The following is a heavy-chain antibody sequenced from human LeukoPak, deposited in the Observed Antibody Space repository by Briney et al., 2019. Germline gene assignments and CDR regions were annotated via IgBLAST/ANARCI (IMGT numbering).Heavy chain of an antibody. J-gene: IGHJ4*02. D-gene: IGHD3-10*01. CDR1: GGSISSSSYY. CDR2: IYYSGST. V-gene: IGHV4-39*01. Sequence: ASETLSLTCTVSGGSISSSSYYWGWIRQPPGKGLEWIGSIYYSGSTYYNPSLKSRVTISVDTSKNQFSLKLSSATAADTAVYYCARGGTPLWFGELYPDFDYWGQGTLVTVSS. CDR3: ARGGTPLWFGELYPDFDY.